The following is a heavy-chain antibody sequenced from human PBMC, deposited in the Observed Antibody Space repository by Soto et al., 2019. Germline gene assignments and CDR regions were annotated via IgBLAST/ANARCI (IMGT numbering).Heavy chain of an antibody. CDR1: GGSLGGSPYH. Sequence: SETLSLTCTVSGGSLGGSPYHWGWIRHPPGKGLEWIGSIDDGAKVYYNPSLRGRVTLFVDTSKNQFSLNLKSVTATDTAVYYCALTPTIEVAGPDFWGQGTLVTVSS. CDR3: ALTPTIEVAGPDF. V-gene: IGHV4-39*01. J-gene: IGHJ4*02. D-gene: IGHD6-19*01. CDR2: IDDGAKV.